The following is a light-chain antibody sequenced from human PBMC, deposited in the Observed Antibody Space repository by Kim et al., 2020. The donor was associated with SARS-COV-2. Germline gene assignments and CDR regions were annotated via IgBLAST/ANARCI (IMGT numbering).Light chain of an antibody. CDR1: SSDVGVYNY. CDR3: CSYAGSYTHVV. J-gene: IGLJ2*01. V-gene: IGLV2-11*01. CDR2: DVS. Sequence: QSVTISCTGTSSDVGVYNYVAWYQQHPGKAPKLMIYDVSKRPSGVPDRFSGSKSGNTASLTISGLQAEDEADYYCCSYAGSYTHVVFGGGTQLTVL.